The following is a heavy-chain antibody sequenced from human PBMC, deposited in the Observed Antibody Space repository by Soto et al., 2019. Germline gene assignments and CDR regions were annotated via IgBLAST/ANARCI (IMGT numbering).Heavy chain of an antibody. CDR3: AHSRVAAADRDYYYYYYMDV. D-gene: IGHD6-13*01. Sequence: QITLKESGPTLVKPTQTLTLTCTFSGFSLSTSGVGVGWIRQPPGKALEWLALIYWDDDKRYSPSLKSRLTITKDTSKNQVVLTTTNMDPVDTATYYCAHSRVAAADRDYYYYYYMDVWGKGTTVTVSS. J-gene: IGHJ6*03. V-gene: IGHV2-5*02. CDR2: IYWDDDK. CDR1: GFSLSTSGVG.